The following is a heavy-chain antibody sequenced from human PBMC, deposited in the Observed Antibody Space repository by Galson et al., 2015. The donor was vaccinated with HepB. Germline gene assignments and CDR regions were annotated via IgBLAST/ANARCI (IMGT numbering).Heavy chain of an antibody. Sequence: SLRLSCAAAGFIFSGPAMHWVRQAPGKGLEWVGRIRSKANGYATAYAASVKGRSTVSRDDSKNTAYLQMPSLKTEDTAVYYCTSSVHYDILTGYPFWGQGTLVTVSS. J-gene: IGHJ4*02. V-gene: IGHV3-73*01. D-gene: IGHD3-9*01. CDR1: GFIFSGPA. CDR2: IRSKANGYAT. CDR3: TSSVHYDILTGYPF.